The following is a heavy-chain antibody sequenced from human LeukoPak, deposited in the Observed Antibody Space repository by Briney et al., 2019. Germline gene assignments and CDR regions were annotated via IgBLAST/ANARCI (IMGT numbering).Heavy chain of an antibody. CDR1: GGSISSSSYY. CDR3: ARELRGAPTPGAY. CDR2: VYSSGST. D-gene: IGHD1-26*01. V-gene: IGHV4-39*07. Sequence: SETLSLTCTVSGGSISSSSYYWGWIRQPPGKGLEWIGSVYSSGSTYYNPSLKSRVTISVDTSKNQLSLELTSVTAADTAVYYCARELRGAPTPGAYWGQGTRVTVSS. J-gene: IGHJ4*02.